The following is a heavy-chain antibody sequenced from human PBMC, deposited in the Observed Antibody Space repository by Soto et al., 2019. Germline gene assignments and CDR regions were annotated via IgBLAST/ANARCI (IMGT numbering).Heavy chain of an antibody. CDR3: ARDPQGDPDAFDI. D-gene: IGHD2-21*02. Sequence: SVQVSCKASGGTFSSYAISWVRQAPGQGLEWMGGIIPIFGTANYAQKFQGRVTITADESTSTAYMELSSLRSEDTAVYYCARDPQGDPDAFDIWGQGTMVTVSS. CDR2: IIPIFGTA. J-gene: IGHJ3*02. V-gene: IGHV1-69*13. CDR1: GGTFSSYA.